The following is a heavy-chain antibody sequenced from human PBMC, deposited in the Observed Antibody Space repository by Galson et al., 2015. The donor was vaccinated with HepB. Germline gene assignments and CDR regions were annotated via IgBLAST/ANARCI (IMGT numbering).Heavy chain of an antibody. CDR2: INPSGGNT. V-gene: IGHV1-46*03. CDR1: GYTFTSYY. D-gene: IGHD4-23*01. CDR3: ASLYGGNSGGYYFDY. Sequence: SVKVSCKASGYTFTSYYMHWVRQAPGQGLEWMGIINPSGGNTSYAQKFQGRVTMTRDTSTSTVYMELSSLRSEDTAVYYCASLYGGNSGGYYFDYWGQGTLVTVSS. J-gene: IGHJ4*02.